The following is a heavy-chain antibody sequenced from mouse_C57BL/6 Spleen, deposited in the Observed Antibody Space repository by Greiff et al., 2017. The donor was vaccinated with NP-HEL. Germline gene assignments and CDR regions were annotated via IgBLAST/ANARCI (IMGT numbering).Heavy chain of an antibody. CDR2: INPNNGGT. J-gene: IGHJ2*01. D-gene: IGHD1-1*01. V-gene: IGHV1-26*01. CDR1: GYTFTDYY. Sequence: EVQLQQSGPELVKPGASVKISCKASGYTFTDYYMNWVKQSHGKSLEWIGDINPNNGGTSYNQKFKGKATLTVAQPSSTAYMELRSLTTEDTAVYYGATFSTAVDDWGQGTTLTGAS. CDR3: ATFSTAVDD.